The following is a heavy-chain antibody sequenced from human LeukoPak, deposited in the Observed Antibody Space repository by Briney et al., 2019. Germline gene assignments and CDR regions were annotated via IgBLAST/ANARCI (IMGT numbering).Heavy chain of an antibody. CDR3: AKDIYYGSGSYYLAPFDY. V-gene: IGHV3-23*01. Sequence: PGGSLRLSCAASGFTFSSYAMSWVRQAPGEGLEWVSAISGSGGSTYYADSVKGRLTISRDNSKNTLYLQMNSLRAEDTAVYYCAKDIYYGSGSYYLAPFDYWGQGTLVTVSS. J-gene: IGHJ4*02. CDR2: ISGSGGST. CDR1: GFTFSSYA. D-gene: IGHD3-10*01.